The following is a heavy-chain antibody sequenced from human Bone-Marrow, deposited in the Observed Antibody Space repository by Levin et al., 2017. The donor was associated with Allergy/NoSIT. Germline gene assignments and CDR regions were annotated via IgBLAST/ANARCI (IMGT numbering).Heavy chain of an antibody. Sequence: PSPTLSLPCPVSGASIGSGDFYWTWIRQPPGKALEWIGYIHHSGATQYNPSLKSRLTVSDDTSKNQFSLILRSVTVADTAIYFCARAAPGGEFDYWGRGTLVNVSS. CDR2: IHHSGAT. D-gene: IGHD3-10*01. CDR1: GASIGSGDFY. CDR3: ARAAPGGEFDY. V-gene: IGHV4-30-4*01. J-gene: IGHJ4*02.